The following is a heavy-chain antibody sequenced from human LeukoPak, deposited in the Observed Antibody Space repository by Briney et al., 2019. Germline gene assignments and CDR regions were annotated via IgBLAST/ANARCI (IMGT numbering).Heavy chain of an antibody. D-gene: IGHD3-10*01. CDR1: EFSVGSNY. Sequence: GGSLRLSCAASEFSVGSNYMTWVRQAPGKGLEWVSLIYSGGSTYYADSVKGRFTISRDNSKNTLYLQMNSLRAEDTAVYYCAKDRAEYDYWGQGTLVTVSS. CDR2: IYSGGST. J-gene: IGHJ4*02. CDR3: AKDRAEYDY. V-gene: IGHV3-66*01.